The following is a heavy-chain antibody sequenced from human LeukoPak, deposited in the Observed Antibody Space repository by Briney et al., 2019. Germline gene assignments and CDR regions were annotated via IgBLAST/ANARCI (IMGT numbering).Heavy chain of an antibody. CDR3: VRERDYDTYFDY. CDR1: GFTASTHH. V-gene: IGHV3-53*01. Sequence: GGSLRLSCAVSGFTASTHHMAWVRQAPGKGLEWVSVRQPGNVSYYADSVTGRFTTSTDSSKNTLYLQMRDLRAEDTALYYCVRERDYDTYFDYWGQGTVVIVSS. D-gene: IGHD3-22*01. CDR2: RQPGNVS. J-gene: IGHJ4*02.